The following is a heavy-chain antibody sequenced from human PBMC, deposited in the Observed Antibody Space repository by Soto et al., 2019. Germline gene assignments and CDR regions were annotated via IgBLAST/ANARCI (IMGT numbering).Heavy chain of an antibody. Sequence: PSETLSLTCTVSGGSVSSGSYYWSWIRQPPGKGLEWIGYIYYSGSTNYNPSLKSRVTISVDTSKNQFSLKLSSVTAADTAVYYCAREVHYDFWSGYGAFDIWGQGTMVTVSS. CDR2: IYYSGST. CDR3: AREVHYDFWSGYGAFDI. J-gene: IGHJ3*02. CDR1: GGSVSSGSYY. V-gene: IGHV4-61*01. D-gene: IGHD3-3*01.